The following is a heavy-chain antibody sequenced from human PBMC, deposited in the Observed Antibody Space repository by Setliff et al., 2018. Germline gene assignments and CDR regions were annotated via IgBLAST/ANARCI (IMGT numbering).Heavy chain of an antibody. CDR2: IIPMFGTA. D-gene: IGHD3-16*01. V-gene: IGHV1-69*13. Sequence: SVKVSCKASGVTFGRYVISWVRQAPGQGLEWMGGIIPMFGTANKAQKFQGRVTITADESTSTAYMELSSLRFEDTAVYYCARSRGTWGTSFGYWGLGTLVTVSS. CDR3: ARSRGTWGTSFGY. CDR1: GVTFGRYV. J-gene: IGHJ4*02.